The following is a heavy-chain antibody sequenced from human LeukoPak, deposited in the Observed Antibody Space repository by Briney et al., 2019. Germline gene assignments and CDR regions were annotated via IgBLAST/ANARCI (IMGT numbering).Heavy chain of an antibody. D-gene: IGHD3-16*01. J-gene: IGHJ3*02. V-gene: IGHV4-59*01. CDR1: GGSLSNYY. Sequence: PSETLSLTCTVSGGSLSNYYWSWIRQPPGKGLEWIGYIYYSGSTNNNPSLRSRITILVDRSKNQFSLKLSSVTAADTAVYFCARGRGGVWESGPLDAFDIWGQGTMVTVSS. CDR3: ARGRGGVWESGPLDAFDI. CDR2: IYYSGST.